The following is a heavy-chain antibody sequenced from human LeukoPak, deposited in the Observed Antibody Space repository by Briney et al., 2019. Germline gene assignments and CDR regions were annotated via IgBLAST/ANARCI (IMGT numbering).Heavy chain of an antibody. D-gene: IGHD1-7*01. CDR1: GFTFSSYA. Sequence: PGGSLRLSCAASGFTFSSYAMSWVRQAPGKGLEWVSAISGSGGSTYYADSVKGRFTISRDNSKNTLYLQMNSLRAEDTAVYYCAKPTVTRISYYYYYGMDVWGQGTTVTVSS. V-gene: IGHV3-23*01. CDR2: ISGSGGST. J-gene: IGHJ6*02. CDR3: AKPTVTRISYYYYYGMDV.